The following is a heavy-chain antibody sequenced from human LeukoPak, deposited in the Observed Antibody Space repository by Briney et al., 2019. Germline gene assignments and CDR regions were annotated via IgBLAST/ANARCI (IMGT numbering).Heavy chain of an antibody. CDR2: IYPGDSDA. D-gene: IGHD3-10*01. CDR3: ARHAVLLTNWFDP. CDR1: GYSFTSYW. Sequence: KHGESLKISCKGSGYSFTSYWIGWVRQMPGKGLEWMGIIYPGDSDARYSPSFQGQVTISADKSISTAYLQWSSLKAPDTAMYYCARHAVLLTNWFDPWGQGTLVTVSS. V-gene: IGHV5-51*01. J-gene: IGHJ5*02.